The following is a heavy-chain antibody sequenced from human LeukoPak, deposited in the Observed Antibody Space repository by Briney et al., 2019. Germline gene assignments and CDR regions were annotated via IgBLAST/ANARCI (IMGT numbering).Heavy chain of an antibody. V-gene: IGHV1-69*06. J-gene: IGHJ5*02. D-gene: IGHD5-12*01. CDR3: ARASQAWDIVATIFGDSQRFFHWFDP. CDR2: IIPIFGTA. Sequence: GSSVKVSCKASGGTFSSYAISWVRQAPGQGLEWMGGIIPIFGTANYAQKFQGRVTITADKSTSTAYMELSSLRSEDTAVYYCARASQAWDIVATIFGDSQRFFHWFDPWGQGTLVTVSS. CDR1: GGTFSSYA.